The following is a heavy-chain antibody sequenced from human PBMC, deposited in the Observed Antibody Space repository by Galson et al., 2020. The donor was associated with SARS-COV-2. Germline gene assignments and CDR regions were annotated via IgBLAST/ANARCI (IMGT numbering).Heavy chain of an antibody. CDR3: ARHKFDRNYYDSSGYYTDY. D-gene: IGHD3-22*01. CDR2: IYPGDSDT. CDR1: GYSFTSYW. V-gene: IGHV5-51*01. Sequence: GESLKISCKGSGYSFTSYWIGWVRQMPGKGLEWMGIIYPGDSDTRYSPSFQGQVTISADKSISTAYLQWSSLKASDTAMYYCARHKFDRNYYDSSGYYTDYWGQGTLVTVSS. J-gene: IGHJ4*02.